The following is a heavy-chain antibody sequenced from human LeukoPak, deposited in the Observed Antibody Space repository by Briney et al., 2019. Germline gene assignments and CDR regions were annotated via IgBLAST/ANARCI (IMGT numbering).Heavy chain of an antibody. CDR2: ISGSSSYR. CDR3: ATRGHSSSWYYFDY. D-gene: IGHD6-13*01. V-gene: IGHV3-11*03. J-gene: IGHJ4*02. Sequence: GGSLRLSCAATGFTFSNYYMNWIRQAPGKGLEWVSYISGSSSYRNYADSVKGRFTISRDNAKNSLYLQMNSLRAEDTAVYYCATRGHSSSWYYFDYWGQGTLVTVSS. CDR1: GFTFSNYY.